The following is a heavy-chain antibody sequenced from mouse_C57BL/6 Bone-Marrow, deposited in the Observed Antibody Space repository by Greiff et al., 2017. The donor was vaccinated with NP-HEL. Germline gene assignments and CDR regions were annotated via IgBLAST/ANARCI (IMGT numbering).Heavy chain of an antibody. CDR1: GFTFSSYG. D-gene: IGHD2-4*01. V-gene: IGHV5-6*01. J-gene: IGHJ3*01. CDR2: ISSGGSYT. CDR3: ASPYEYDVAWFAY. Sequence: EVKLVESGGDLVKPGGSLKLSCAASGFTFSSYGMSWVRQTPDKRLEWVATISSGGSYTYYPYSVKGRFTISRDNAKNTLYLQMSSLKSEDTAMYYCASPYEYDVAWFAYWGQGTLVTVSA.